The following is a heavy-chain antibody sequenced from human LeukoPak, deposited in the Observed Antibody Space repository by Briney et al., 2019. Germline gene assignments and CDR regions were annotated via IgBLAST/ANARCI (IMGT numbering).Heavy chain of an antibody. J-gene: IGHJ4*02. CDR3: ARGRYCSGGICYFDY. V-gene: IGHV3-7*04. D-gene: IGHD2-15*01. Sequence: GGSLRLSCAAPRFTFSSYWMSWVRRAPGKGLEWVANIRQDGSETYFVDSVKGRFTISRDNANNSLYMQMNSLRAEDTAVYYCARGRYCSGGICYFDYWGQGTLVTVSS. CDR2: IRQDGSET. CDR1: RFTFSSYW.